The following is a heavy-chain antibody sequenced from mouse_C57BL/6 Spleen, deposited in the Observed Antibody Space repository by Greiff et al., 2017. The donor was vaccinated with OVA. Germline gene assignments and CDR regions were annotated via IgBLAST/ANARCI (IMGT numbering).Heavy chain of an antibody. V-gene: IGHV1-66*01. CDR2: IYPGSGNI. CDR3: ARGAMDY. J-gene: IGHJ4*01. Sequence: VQLQESGPELVKPGASVKISCKASGYSFTSYYIHWVKQRPGQGLEWIGWIYPGSGNIKYNEKFKGKATLTADTSSSTAYMQLSSLTSEDSAVYYCARGAMDYWGQGTSVTVSS. CDR1: GYSFTSYY.